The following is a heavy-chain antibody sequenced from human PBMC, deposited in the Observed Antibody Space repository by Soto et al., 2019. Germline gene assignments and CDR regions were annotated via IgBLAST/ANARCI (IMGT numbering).Heavy chain of an antibody. J-gene: IGHJ4*02. V-gene: IGHV1-69*08. D-gene: IGHD2-8*01. CDR1: EGTFSTST. CDR3: ASGAANCTLRFCY. CDR2: IIPLLGTA. Sequence: QVQLVQSGAEVKKPGSSVKVSCQASEGTFSTSTISWVRQAPGQGLEWMGRIIPLLGTANYAQNFQGRVTLNADRSANKAYMELSSLRSEDTAVYYCASGAANCTLRFCYWGQGTLVAVSS.